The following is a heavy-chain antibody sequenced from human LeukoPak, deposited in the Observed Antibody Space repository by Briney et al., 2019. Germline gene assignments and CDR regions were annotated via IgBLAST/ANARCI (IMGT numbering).Heavy chain of an antibody. J-gene: IGHJ3*02. D-gene: IGHD5-18*01. V-gene: IGHV4-34*01. CDR2: INHSGST. CDR3: ARDNVDTAMGDAFDI. Sequence: SETLSLTCAVYGGSFSGYYWSWIRQPPGKGLEWIGEINHSGSTNYNPSLKSRVTISVDTSKNQFSLKLSSVTAADTAVHYCARDNVDTAMGDAFDIWGQGTMVTVSS. CDR1: GGSFSGYY.